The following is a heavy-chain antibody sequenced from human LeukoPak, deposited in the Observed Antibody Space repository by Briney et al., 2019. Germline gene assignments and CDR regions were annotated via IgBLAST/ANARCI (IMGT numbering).Heavy chain of an antibody. CDR1: GGSIRGYY. V-gene: IGHV4-59*01. J-gene: IGHJ3*02. CDR2: IFYSGNT. CDR3: ARPSIPSAAASALGI. D-gene: IGHD2-2*01. Sequence: SETLSLTCTVSGGSIRGYYWNWIRQPPGKGLEWIGYIFYSGNTDYNASLKSRVTISLDMSKNQFSLKLKSVTAADTAVYYCARPSIPSAAASALGIWGQGTMVTVS.